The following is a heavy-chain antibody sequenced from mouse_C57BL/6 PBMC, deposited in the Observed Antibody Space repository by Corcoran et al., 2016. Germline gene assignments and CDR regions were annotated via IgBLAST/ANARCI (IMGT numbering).Heavy chain of an antibody. V-gene: IGHV1-26*01. CDR3: AIYRGGYYWYCDV. CDR2: INPNNGGT. D-gene: IGHD1-3*01. Sequence: EVQLQQSGPELVKPGASVKISCKASGYTFTDYYMNWVKQSHGKSLEWIGDINPNNGGTSYNQKFKGKATLTVDKSSSTAYMELRSLTSEDSAGYYCAIYRGGYYWYCDVGGTGTTVTVSS. J-gene: IGHJ1*03. CDR1: GYTFTDYY.